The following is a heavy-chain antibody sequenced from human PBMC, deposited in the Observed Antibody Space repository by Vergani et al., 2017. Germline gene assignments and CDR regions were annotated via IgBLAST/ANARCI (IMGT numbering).Heavy chain of an antibody. Sequence: QVQLVQSGAEVKKLGASVKVSCKASGYTFTSYYMHWVRQAPGQGLEWMGIINPSGGSTSYAQKFQGRVTMTRDTSTSTVYMELSSLRSEDTAVYYCARVVGYSSGWYLVGDAFDIWGQGTMVTVSS. CDR2: INPSGGST. D-gene: IGHD6-19*01. J-gene: IGHJ3*02. CDR1: GYTFTSYY. V-gene: IGHV1-46*01. CDR3: ARVVGYSSGWYLVGDAFDI.